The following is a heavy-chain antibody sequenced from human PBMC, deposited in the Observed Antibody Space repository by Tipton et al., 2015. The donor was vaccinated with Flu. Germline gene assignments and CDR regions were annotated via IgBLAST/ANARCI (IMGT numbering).Heavy chain of an antibody. D-gene: IGHD2-2*01. CDR2: IYYSGST. V-gene: IGHV4-59*01. Sequence: TLSLTCTVSGVSISSCYWSWIRQPPGKGLEWIGYIYYSGSTNYNPSLKSRVTISVDTSKNQFSLKLSSVTAADTAVYYCARGDCSSTSCLDYWGQGTLVTVSS. J-gene: IGHJ4*02. CDR1: GVSISSCY. CDR3: ARGDCSSTSCLDY.